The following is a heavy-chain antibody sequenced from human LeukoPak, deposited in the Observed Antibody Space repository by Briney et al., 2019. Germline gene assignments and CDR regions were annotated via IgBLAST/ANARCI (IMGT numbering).Heavy chain of an antibody. CDR3: AKEVQLWPRY. V-gene: IGHV3-23*01. CDR1: GFTFSSHA. CDR2: ISGSGGST. D-gene: IGHD5-18*01. J-gene: IGHJ4*02. Sequence: GGSLRLSCAASGFTFSSHALSWVRQAPGKGLEWVSAISGSGGSTYYADSVKGRFTTSRDNSKNTLYLQMNSLRAEDTAVYYCAKEVQLWPRYWGQGTLVTVSS.